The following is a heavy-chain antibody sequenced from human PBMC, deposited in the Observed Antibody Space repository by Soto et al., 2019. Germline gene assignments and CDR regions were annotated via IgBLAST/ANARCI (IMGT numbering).Heavy chain of an antibody. CDR3: ARKNYDFWSGYYRTSYYYYYMDV. CDR2: VNPNSGNT. CDR1: GYTITSYD. D-gene: IGHD3-3*01. J-gene: IGHJ6*03. V-gene: IGHV1-8*01. Sequence: ASVKVSCKASGYTITSYDINWVRQATGQGLEWMGWVNPNSGNTGYAQKFQGRVTMTRNTSISTAYMELSSLRSEDTAVYYCARKNYDFWSGYYRTSYYYYYMDVWGKGTTVTVSS.